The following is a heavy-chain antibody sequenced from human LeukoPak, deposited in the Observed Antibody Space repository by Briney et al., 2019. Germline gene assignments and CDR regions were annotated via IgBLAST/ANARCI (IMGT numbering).Heavy chain of an antibody. J-gene: IGHJ4*02. CDR1: GGTFSSYA. D-gene: IGHD3-3*01. V-gene: IGHV1-69*04. CDR3: ARDSGGGDDFWSGQFGY. Sequence: VASVKVSCKASGGTFSSYAISWVRQAPGQGLEWMGRIIPILGIANYAQKFQGRVTITADKSTSTAYMELSSLRSEDTAVYYCARDSGGGDDFWSGQFGYWGQGTLVTVSS. CDR2: IIPILGIA.